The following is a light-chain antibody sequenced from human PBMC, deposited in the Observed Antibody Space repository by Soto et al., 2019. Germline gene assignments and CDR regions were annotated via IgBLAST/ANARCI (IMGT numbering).Light chain of an antibody. V-gene: IGKV3-15*01. Sequence: EVVMTQSPATLSVSPGERATLSCRASQSVSSNFAWYQQKPGQAPRLLIYDASTRATGIPARFSASGSGTDFTLTISDVQPEDFAVYYCQQYNNWPPGTFGQGTKVDIK. CDR3: QQYNNWPPGT. J-gene: IGKJ1*01. CDR1: QSVSSN. CDR2: DAS.